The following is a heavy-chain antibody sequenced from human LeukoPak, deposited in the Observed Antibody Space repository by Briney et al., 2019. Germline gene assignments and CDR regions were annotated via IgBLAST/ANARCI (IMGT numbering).Heavy chain of an antibody. CDR3: ARHVRGYYDSSGDLWDY. CDR1: GLPIADFA. Sequence: GGSLRLSCVASGLPIADFAMHWVRQAPGKGLEWVSLISGDSVSTFYADSVKGRFSISRDNSKNSLSLEMNSLRTEDTAMYYCARHVRGYYDSSGDLWDYWGQGTLVTVSS. J-gene: IGHJ4*02. D-gene: IGHD3-22*01. CDR2: ISGDSVST. V-gene: IGHV3-43*02.